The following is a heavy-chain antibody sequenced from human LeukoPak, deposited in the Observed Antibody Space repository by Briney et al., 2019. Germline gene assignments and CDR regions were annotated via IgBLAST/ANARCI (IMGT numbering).Heavy chain of an antibody. J-gene: IGHJ6*03. Sequence: SETLSLTCTVSGGSISSYYWSWIRQPPGKGLEWIGYIYTSGSTNYNPSLKSRVTISVDTSKNQFSLKLSSVTAADTAVYYCAKVAYSNSPKQKYYYYYYYMDVWGKGTTVTVSS. CDR1: GGSISSYY. CDR2: IYTSGST. CDR3: AKVAYSNSPKQKYYYYYYYMDV. D-gene: IGHD4-11*01. V-gene: IGHV4-59*01.